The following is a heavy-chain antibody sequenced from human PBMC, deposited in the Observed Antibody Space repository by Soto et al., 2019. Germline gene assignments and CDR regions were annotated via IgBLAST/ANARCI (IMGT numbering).Heavy chain of an antibody. D-gene: IGHD6-19*01. CDR3: ARGREQWLVDAFDI. J-gene: IGHJ3*02. CDR2: IYYSGST. Sequence: SETLSLTCTVSGGSINSGDYHWSWIRQYPGKGLEWIGAIYYSGSTYYNPSLKSRVTISVDTSKNQFSLKLSSVTAADTALYYCARGREQWLVDAFDIWGQGTMVTVSS. CDR1: GGSINSGDYH. V-gene: IGHV4-30-4*01.